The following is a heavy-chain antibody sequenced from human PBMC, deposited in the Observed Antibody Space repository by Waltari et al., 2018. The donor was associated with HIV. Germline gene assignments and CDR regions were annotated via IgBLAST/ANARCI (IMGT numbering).Heavy chain of an antibody. CDR2: IAGSSAYT. CDR1: GFTFSDYS. V-gene: IGHV3-11*05. Sequence: QVHLVESGGDLVKPGGSLRTPFVASGFTFSDYSMTWIRQAPGKSLEGVSYIAGSSAYTNYGDSVKGRFTMSRDDAKKSLFLQMNSLRPEDTAVYYCARVARGLRQGTFDIWGQGTMVTVSS. CDR3: ARVARGLRQGTFDI. J-gene: IGHJ3*02. D-gene: IGHD4-17*01.